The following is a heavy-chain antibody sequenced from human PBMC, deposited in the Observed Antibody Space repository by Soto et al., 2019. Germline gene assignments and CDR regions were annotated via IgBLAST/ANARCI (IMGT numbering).Heavy chain of an antibody. CDR3: AGLNGDYVSY. J-gene: IGHJ4*02. D-gene: IGHD4-17*01. Sequence: PSETLSLTCTVSGGSISSYYWSWIRQPPGKGLEWIGYIYYSGSTNYNPSLKSRVNISVDTSKNQFSLKLSSVTAADTAVYYCAGLNGDYVSYWGQGTLVTVSS. CDR2: IYYSGST. V-gene: IGHV4-59*08. CDR1: GGSISSYY.